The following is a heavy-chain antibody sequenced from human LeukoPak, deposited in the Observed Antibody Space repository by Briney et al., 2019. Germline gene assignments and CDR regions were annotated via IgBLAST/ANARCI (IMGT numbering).Heavy chain of an antibody. CDR3: ARAVPSFGIAADAFDI. V-gene: IGHV3-21*01. CDR2: ISSSSSYI. CDR1: GGSISSYY. Sequence: ETLSLTCTVSGGSISSYYWSWIRQPPGKGLEWVSSISSSSSYIYYADSVKGRFTISRDNAKNSLYLQMNSLRAEDTAVYYCARAVPSFGIAADAFDIWGQGTMVTVSS. J-gene: IGHJ3*02. D-gene: IGHD6-13*01.